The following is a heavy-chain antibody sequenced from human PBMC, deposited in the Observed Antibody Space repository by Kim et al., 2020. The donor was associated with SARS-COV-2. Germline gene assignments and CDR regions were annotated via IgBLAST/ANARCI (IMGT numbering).Heavy chain of an antibody. D-gene: IGHD3-22*01. CDR2: KI. V-gene: IGHV3-48*03. J-gene: IGHJ1*01. CDR3: ATDSGYYTFQQ. Sequence: KIEYADSVKGRFTISRDNPKNSVYLQMNSLRAEDTAVYYCATDSGYYTFQQWGQGTLVTVSS.